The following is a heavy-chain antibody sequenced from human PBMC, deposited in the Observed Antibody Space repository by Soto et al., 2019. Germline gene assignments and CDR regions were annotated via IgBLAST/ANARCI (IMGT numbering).Heavy chain of an antibody. D-gene: IGHD3-16*01. CDR1: GASIISSDW. CDR2: ISHSGTT. V-gene: IGHV4-4*02. J-gene: IGHJ4*02. Sequence: QVQLQESGPGLVMPSGTLSLTCAVSGASIISSDWWNWVRQPPGKGLEWIGEISHSGTTIYNPSLKGRVTISVDVSKNHFSLNLTSVTAADTAVYYCARDFKAPNDAWAFDYWGQGTLVTVSS. CDR3: ARDFKAPNDAWAFDY.